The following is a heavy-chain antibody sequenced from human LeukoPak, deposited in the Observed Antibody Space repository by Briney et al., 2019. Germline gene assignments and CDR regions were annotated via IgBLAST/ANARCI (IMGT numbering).Heavy chain of an antibody. CDR3: ARATLGYYYYYMDV. CDR2: INSDGSST. Sequence: GGSLRLSCAASGFTFSSYWMHWVRQAPGKGLVWVSRINSDGSSTSYADSVKGRFTISRDNAKNTLYLQMNSLRAEDTAVYYCARATLGYYYYYMDVWGKGTTVTVSS. CDR1: GFTFSSYW. D-gene: IGHD3-10*01. J-gene: IGHJ6*03. V-gene: IGHV3-74*01.